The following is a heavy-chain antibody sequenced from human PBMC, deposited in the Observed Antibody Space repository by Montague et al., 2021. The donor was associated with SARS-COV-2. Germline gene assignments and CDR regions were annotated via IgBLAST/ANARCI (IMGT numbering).Heavy chain of an antibody. J-gene: IGHJ4*02. D-gene: IGHD6-19*01. Sequence: SLRLSCAASGFTFSSYDMHFVRQATGKGLEWVSAIGTAGDTYYPGSVKGRFTLSRENAKNSLYLQMNSLRSGDTAVYYCARAGSGWYRTGFDYWGQGTLVTVSS. CDR3: ARAGSGWYRTGFDY. CDR2: IGTAGDT. CDR1: GFTFSSYD. V-gene: IGHV3-13*01.